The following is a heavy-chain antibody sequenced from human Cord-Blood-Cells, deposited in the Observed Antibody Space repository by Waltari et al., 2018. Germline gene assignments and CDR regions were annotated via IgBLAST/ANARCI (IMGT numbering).Heavy chain of an antibody. Sequence: EVQLVESGGGLVQPGGSLRLSCAASGFTFSSYWMHWVRQAPGKGLVWVSRINSEGSSTSYADSVKGRFTISRDNAKNTLYLQMNSLRAEDTAVYYCARTPGQLAYDAFDIWGQGTMVTVSS. D-gene: IGHD1-1*01. V-gene: IGHV3-74*01. CDR1: GFTFSSYW. CDR3: ARTPGQLAYDAFDI. J-gene: IGHJ3*02. CDR2: INSEGSST.